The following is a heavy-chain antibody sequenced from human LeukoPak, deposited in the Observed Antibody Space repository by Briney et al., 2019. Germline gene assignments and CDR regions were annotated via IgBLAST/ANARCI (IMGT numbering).Heavy chain of an antibody. CDR3: ARARAYYYDSSGYYPTFFDY. Sequence: GGSLRLSCAASGFTFSSNYMSWVRQAPGKGLEGVSVIYSGGSTYYSDSVTGRFTISRDNSKNTLYLQMNSLRAEDTAVYYCARARAYYYDSSGYYPTFFDYWGQGTLVTVSS. J-gene: IGHJ4*02. V-gene: IGHV3-66*02. CDR1: GFTFSSNY. CDR2: IYSGGST. D-gene: IGHD3-22*01.